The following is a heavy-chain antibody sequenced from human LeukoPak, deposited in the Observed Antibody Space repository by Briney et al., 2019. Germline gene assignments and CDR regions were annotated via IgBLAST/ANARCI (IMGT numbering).Heavy chain of an antibody. CDR3: ARGFYGDYAYYYYYYYMDV. Sequence: SETLSLTCAVYGGSFSGYYWSWIHQPPGKGLEWIGEINHSGSTNYNPSLKSRVTISVDTSKNQFSLKLSSVTAADTAVYYCARGFYGDYAYYYYYYYMDVWGKGTTVTVSS. CDR1: GGSFSGYY. V-gene: IGHV4-34*01. J-gene: IGHJ6*03. CDR2: INHSGST. D-gene: IGHD4-17*01.